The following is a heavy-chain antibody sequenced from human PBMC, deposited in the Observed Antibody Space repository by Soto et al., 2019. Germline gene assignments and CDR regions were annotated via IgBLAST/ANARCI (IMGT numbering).Heavy chain of an antibody. J-gene: IGHJ6*02. CDR3: VFGDCTSSSCSYYFYGLDV. V-gene: IGHV1-69*13. Sequence: ASVKVSCKASGGNFRRYAISWVRQAPGQGLEWMGGILPIFGSPSHAQKFRDRVTITADESTSTAYLELTSLTSEDTAIYYCVFGDCTSSSCSYYFYGLDVWGQGTTFTVSS. CDR1: GGNFRRYA. CDR2: ILPIFGSP. D-gene: IGHD2-2*01.